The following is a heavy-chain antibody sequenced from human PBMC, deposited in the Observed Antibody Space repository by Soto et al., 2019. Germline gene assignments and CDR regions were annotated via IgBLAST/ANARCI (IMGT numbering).Heavy chain of an antibody. Sequence: PGGSLRLSCAASGFTFSSYGMHWVRQAPGKGLEWVAVIWYDGSNKYYADSVKGRFTISRDNSKNTLYLQMNSLRAEDTAVYYCAREKGGYDRFDYWGQGTLVTVSS. CDR1: GFTFSSYG. CDR3: AREKGGYDRFDY. V-gene: IGHV3-33*01. CDR2: IWYDGSNK. D-gene: IGHD5-12*01. J-gene: IGHJ4*02.